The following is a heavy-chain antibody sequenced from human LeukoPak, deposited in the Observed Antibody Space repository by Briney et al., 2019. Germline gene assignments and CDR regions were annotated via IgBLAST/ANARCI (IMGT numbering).Heavy chain of an antibody. V-gene: IGHV3-48*01. Sequence: GGSLRLSCAASGFTFSSYSMNWVRQAPGKGLEWVSYISSSNSTIYYADSVKGRFTISRDNAKNSLYLQMNSLRAEDTAVYYCARDLSLNDYGDYVNDYWGQGTLVTVSS. CDR3: ARDLSLNDYGDYVNDY. CDR1: GFTFSSYS. CDR2: ISSSNSTI. D-gene: IGHD4-17*01. J-gene: IGHJ4*02.